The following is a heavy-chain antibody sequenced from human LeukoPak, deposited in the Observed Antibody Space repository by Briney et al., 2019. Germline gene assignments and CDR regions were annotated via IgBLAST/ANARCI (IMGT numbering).Heavy chain of an antibody. CDR1: GGSISSYY. D-gene: IGHD3-9*01. CDR2: IYYSGST. J-gene: IGHJ4*02. V-gene: IGHV4-59*08. CDR3: ARYGGYDILTGYYTRHYFDY. Sequence: PSETLSLTCTVSGGSISSYYWGWIRQPPGKGLEWIGYIYYSGSTNYNPSLKSRVTISVDTSKNQFSLKLSSVTAADTAVYYCARYGGYDILTGYYTRHYFDYWGQGTLVTVSS.